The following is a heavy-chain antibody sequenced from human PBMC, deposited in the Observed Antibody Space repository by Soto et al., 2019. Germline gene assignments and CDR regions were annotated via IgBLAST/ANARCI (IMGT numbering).Heavy chain of an antibody. CDR3: ARENSYFDY. CDR2: ISAYNANA. V-gene: IGHV1-18*01. Sequence: QIQLLQSGAEVKKPGASVKVTCKASGYTFRNFGISWVRQAPGQGLEWMGWISAYNANANYAQKFQSRLTMTADTSTSTAYMELRCLRSDDTAVYYCARENSYFDYWGQGTLVTVSS. CDR1: GYTFRNFG. J-gene: IGHJ4*02.